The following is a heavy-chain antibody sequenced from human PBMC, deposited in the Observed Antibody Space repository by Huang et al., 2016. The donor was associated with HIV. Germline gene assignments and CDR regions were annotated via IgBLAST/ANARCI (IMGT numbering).Heavy chain of an antibody. V-gene: IGHV3-9*03. CDR1: GFTFDDYA. D-gene: IGHD5-18*01. CDR3: AKDRGYSYGEGFDY. Sequence: EVQLVESGGGLVQPGRSLRLSCAASGFTFDDYAMDWVRQGPGKGLEWVSGSSWNSGSIGYADSVKGRFTISRDNAKNSLYLQMNSLRAEDMALYYCAKDRGYSYGEGFDYWGQGTLVTVSS. CDR2: SSWNSGSI. J-gene: IGHJ4*02.